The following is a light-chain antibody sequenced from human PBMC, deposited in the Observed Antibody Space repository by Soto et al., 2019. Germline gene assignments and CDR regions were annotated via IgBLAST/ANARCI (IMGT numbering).Light chain of an antibody. J-gene: IGKJ1*01. CDR2: RAS. Sequence: IVMTQSPATLSVSPGERATFSCRASQNIYSNIAWYQQRPGQAPRLLIYRASARATGVPARFSGSGSGTEFTLTISSLQSEDFAVYSCLQYHNLWAFGQGTKVEIK. CDR1: QNIYSN. V-gene: IGKV3-15*01. CDR3: LQYHNLWA.